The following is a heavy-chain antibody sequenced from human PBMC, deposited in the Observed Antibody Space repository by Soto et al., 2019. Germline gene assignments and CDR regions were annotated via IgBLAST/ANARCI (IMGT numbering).Heavy chain of an antibody. D-gene: IGHD1-26*01. CDR1: GFTFRNYG. Sequence: QVQLVESGGGVVQPGRSLRLSCEASGFTFRNYGMHWVRQAPGKGLEWVAVIWYDGSNKYYADSVKGRFTISRDNSKNTLYLQINSLRAEETAVYYCERDIRSSYFDLWGRGTLVTVSS. CDR3: ERDIRSSYFDL. CDR2: IWYDGSNK. J-gene: IGHJ2*01. V-gene: IGHV3-33*01.